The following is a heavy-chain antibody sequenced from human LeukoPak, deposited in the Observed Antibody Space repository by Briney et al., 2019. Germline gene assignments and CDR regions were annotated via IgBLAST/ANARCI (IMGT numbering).Heavy chain of an antibody. V-gene: IGHV3-23*01. Sequence: GGSLRLSCTASGFTFGDYAVSWFRQAPGKGLEWVSAISGSGGSTYYADSVKGRFTISRDNSKNTLYLQMNSLRAEDTAVYYCAKDRSVIRSWYDYWGQGTLVTVSS. CDR1: GFTFGDYA. CDR3: AKDRSVIRSWYDY. CDR2: ISGSGGST. D-gene: IGHD6-13*01. J-gene: IGHJ4*02.